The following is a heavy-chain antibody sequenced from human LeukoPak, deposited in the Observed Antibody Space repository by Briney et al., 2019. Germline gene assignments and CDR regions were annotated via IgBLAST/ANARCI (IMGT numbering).Heavy chain of an antibody. CDR1: GDSISSGDYY. J-gene: IGHJ4*02. CDR3: ARDPAGGARGSYGFDY. Sequence: SETLSLTCTVSGDSISSGDYYWSWIRQPPGKGLEWIGYIYYSGSTYYNPSLKSRVTISVDTSKNQFSLKLSSVTAADTAVYYCARDPAGGARGSYGFDYWGQGTLDTVSS. V-gene: IGHV4-30-4*08. CDR2: IYYSGST. D-gene: IGHD1-26*01.